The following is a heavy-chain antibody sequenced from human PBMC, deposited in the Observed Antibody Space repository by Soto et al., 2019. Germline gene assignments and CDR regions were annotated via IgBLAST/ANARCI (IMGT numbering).Heavy chain of an antibody. D-gene: IGHD6-19*01. V-gene: IGHV3-21*01. CDR1: GFTFSSYS. J-gene: IGHJ4*02. CDR2: ISSSSSYI. Sequence: EVQLVESGGGLVKPGGSLRLSCAASGFTFSSYSMNWVRQAPGKGLEWVSSISSSSSYIYYADSVKGRFTISRDNAKNSLYLQINSLRAEDTAVYYCVRDGSSGVDYWGQGTLVTVSS. CDR3: VRDGSSGVDY.